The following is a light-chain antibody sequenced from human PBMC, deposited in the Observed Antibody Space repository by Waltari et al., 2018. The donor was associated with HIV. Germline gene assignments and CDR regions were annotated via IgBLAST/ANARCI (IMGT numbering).Light chain of an antibody. CDR1: SSDIGGYNY. V-gene: IGLV2-8*01. Sequence: QSALTQPPSASGSPGQSVTISCTGTSSDIGGYNYVSWYQQHPGKAPKLIIYEVTRRPSGRPNRFSGSKSGNTASLTVSGLQAEDEADYYCVSYAGSNTVIFGGGTKLTVL. CDR2: EVT. CDR3: VSYAGSNTVI. J-gene: IGLJ2*01.